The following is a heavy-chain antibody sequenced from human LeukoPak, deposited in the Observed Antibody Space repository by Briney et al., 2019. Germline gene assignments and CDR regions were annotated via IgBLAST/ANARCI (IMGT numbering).Heavy chain of an antibody. CDR1: GFTFSSYE. Sequence: GGSLRLSCAASGFTFSSYEMHWVRQPPGKGLEWVSYISSSDSTIYYADSVKGRFTISRDNAKNSLYLQMNSLRAEGTAVYYCARHLSGVTGYTYGRGIDYWGQGTLVTVSS. J-gene: IGHJ4*02. CDR3: ARHLSGVTGYTYGRGIDY. D-gene: IGHD5-18*01. V-gene: IGHV3-48*03. CDR2: ISSSDSTI.